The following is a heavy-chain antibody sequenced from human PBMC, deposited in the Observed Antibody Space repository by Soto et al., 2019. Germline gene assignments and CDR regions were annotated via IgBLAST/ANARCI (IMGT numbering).Heavy chain of an antibody. V-gene: IGHV4-34*01. D-gene: IGHD2-15*01. CDR1: GGSFSGYY. CDR3: ARGADRSCYFDS. J-gene: IGHJ4*02. CDR2: INHSGST. Sequence: PSETLSLTCAVNGGSFSGYYWSWIRQPPGKGLEWIGEINHSGSTNYNPSLKSRVTISVDTSKNQFSLKLSSVTAADTAVYYCARGADRSCYFDSWGQGTLVTVSS.